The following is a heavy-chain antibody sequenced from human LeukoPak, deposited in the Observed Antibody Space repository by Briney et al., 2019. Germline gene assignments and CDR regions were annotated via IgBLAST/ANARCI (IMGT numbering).Heavy chain of an antibody. J-gene: IGHJ4*02. CDR1: GFTFSNAW. V-gene: IGHV3-15*01. CDR3: ITFSMIVVVISD. Sequence: PGGSLRLSCAASGFTFSNAWMSWVRQAPGKGLEWVGRIKSKTDGGTTDYAAPVKGRFTISRDDSKNTLYLQMNSLKTEDTALYYSITFSMIVVVISDWGQGTLVTVSS. D-gene: IGHD3-22*01. CDR2: IKSKTDGGTT.